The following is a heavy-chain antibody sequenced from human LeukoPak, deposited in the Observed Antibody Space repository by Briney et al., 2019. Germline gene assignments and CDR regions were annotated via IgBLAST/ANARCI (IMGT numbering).Heavy chain of an antibody. J-gene: IGHJ6*04. CDR2: INPSGGST. D-gene: IGHD2-2*01. CDR3: ARGDFVVVPAAMGYYYYGMDV. Sequence: ASVKVSCKASGYTFTSYYMHWVRQAPGQGLEWMGIINPSGGSTSYAQKFQGRVTMTRDTSTSTVYMEPSSLRSEDTAVYYCARGDFVVVPAAMGYYYYGMDVWGEGTTVTVSS. V-gene: IGHV1-46*01. CDR1: GYTFTSYY.